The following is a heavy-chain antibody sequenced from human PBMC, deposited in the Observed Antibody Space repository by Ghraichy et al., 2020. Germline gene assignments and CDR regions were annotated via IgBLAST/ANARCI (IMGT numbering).Heavy chain of an antibody. V-gene: IGHV4-34*01. Sequence: QTLSLTCAVYGGSFSGYYWSWIRQSPGRGLEWIGEINQSGSTNHNPSLKSRVAMSVDSSKNQFSLKLSSVTAADTAVYYCARVVLRFLEWKRNYYGMDVWGQGTTVAVSS. D-gene: IGHD3-3*01. J-gene: IGHJ6*02. CDR3: ARVVLRFLEWKRNYYGMDV. CDR1: GGSFSGYY. CDR2: INQSGST.